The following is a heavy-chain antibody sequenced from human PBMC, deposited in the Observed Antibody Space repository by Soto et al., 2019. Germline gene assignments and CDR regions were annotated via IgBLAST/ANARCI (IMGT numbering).Heavy chain of an antibody. D-gene: IGHD4-17*01. CDR3: ARDNQYGDYDLNNWFDP. V-gene: IGHV4-34*01. J-gene: IGHJ5*02. Sequence: SETLSLTCAVYGGSFSGYYWSWIRQPPGKGLEWIGDINYSGSTNYNPSLKSRVTISVDTSKNQFSLKLRSVTAADTAVYYCARDNQYGDYDLNNWFDPWGQGTLVTVSS. CDR1: GGSFSGYY. CDR2: INYSGST.